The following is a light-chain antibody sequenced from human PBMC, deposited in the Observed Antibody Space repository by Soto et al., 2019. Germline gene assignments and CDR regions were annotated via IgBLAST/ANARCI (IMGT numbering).Light chain of an antibody. Sequence: QSALTQPPSASGSHRQSVTISCTGTSSDVGGYNYVSWYQQHPGKAPKLMIYEVTKRPSGVPDRFSGSKSGNTASLTVSGLQADDEADYYCSSYAGSKNFVIFGGGTKLTVL. CDR2: EVT. CDR3: SSYAGSKNFVI. V-gene: IGLV2-8*01. J-gene: IGLJ2*01. CDR1: SSDVGGYNY.